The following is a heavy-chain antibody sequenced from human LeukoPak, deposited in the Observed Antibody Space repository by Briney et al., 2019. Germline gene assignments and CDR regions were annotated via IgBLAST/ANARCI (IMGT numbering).Heavy chain of an antibody. J-gene: IGHJ6*03. CDR2: IYTSGST. Sequence: SQTLSLTCTVSGGSISSGSYYWSWIRQPAGKGLEWIGRIYTSGSTNYNPSLKSRVTISVDTSKNQFSLKLSSVTAADTDVYYCARDRPDMVRGVIKVYYYYYMDVWGKGTTVTVSS. CDR1: GGSISSGSYY. CDR3: ARDRPDMVRGVIKVYYYYYMDV. V-gene: IGHV4-61*02. D-gene: IGHD3-10*01.